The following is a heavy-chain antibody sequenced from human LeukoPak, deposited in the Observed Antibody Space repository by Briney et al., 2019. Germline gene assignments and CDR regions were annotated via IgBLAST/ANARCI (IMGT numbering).Heavy chain of an antibody. CDR3: VRGSAPERGLDY. CDR2: ISGSGGST. CDR1: GFTFSSYA. Sequence: PGGSLRLSCAASGFTFSSYAMSWVRQAPGKGLEWVSAISGSGGSTYYADPVKGRFTISRDDAKNSLYLQMNSLRGEDTAVYYCVRGSAPERGLDYWGQGIRVTVSS. V-gene: IGHV3-23*01. D-gene: IGHD6-25*01. J-gene: IGHJ4*02.